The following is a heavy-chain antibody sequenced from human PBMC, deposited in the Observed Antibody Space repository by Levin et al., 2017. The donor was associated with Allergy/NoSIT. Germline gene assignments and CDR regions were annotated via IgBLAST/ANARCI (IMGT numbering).Heavy chain of an antibody. CDR2: ISAYNGDT. D-gene: IGHD4-17*01. CDR3: GRESSRYYGDSVDS. V-gene: IGHV1-18*01. CDR1: GYSFTNSG. J-gene: IGHJ4*02. Sequence: ASVKVSCKASGYSFTNSGITWVRQAPGQGLEWMGWISAYNGDTKYAQKVQGRVTMTTDTSTSTAYMELRSLRSDDTAVYYCGRESSRYYGDSVDSWGPGTLVTVSS.